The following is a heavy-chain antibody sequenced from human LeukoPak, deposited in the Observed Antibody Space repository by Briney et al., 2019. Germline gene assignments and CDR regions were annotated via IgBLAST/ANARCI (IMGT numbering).Heavy chain of an antibody. V-gene: IGHV3-23*01. CDR3: ARSTRPYSLTNDAFDI. D-gene: IGHD6-13*01. J-gene: IGHJ3*02. CDR1: GFTFSSYA. CDR2: ISGSGGST. Sequence: PGGSLRLSCAASGFTFSSYAMSWVRQAPGNGLEWVSAISGSGGSTYYADSVKGRPFTISRDNSKNTLYLQMSTLRPEDTAVYYCARSTRPYSLTNDAFDIWGQGTMVTVSS.